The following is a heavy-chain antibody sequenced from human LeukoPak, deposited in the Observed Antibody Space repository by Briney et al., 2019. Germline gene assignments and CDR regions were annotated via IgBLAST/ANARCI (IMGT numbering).Heavy chain of an antibody. CDR1: GYSFTSYW. V-gene: IGHV5-10-1*01. D-gene: IGHD3-9*01. CDR2: IDPSDSYT. Sequence: GESLKISCKGSGYSFTSYWISWVRQMPGKGLEWMGRIDPSDSYTNYSPSFQGHVTISADKSISTAYLQWSSLKASDTAMYYCARHPQRYYDILIGYSNNWFAPGGQGTLVTVSS. J-gene: IGHJ5*02. CDR3: ARHPQRYYDILIGYSNNWFAP.